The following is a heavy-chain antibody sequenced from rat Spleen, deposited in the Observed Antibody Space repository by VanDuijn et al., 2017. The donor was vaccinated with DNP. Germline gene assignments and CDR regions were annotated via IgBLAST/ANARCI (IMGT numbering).Heavy chain of an antibody. Sequence: EVQLQESGPGLVKPSQSLSLTCSVTGYSITSNYWAWIRKFPGNKMEWMGYISYSGSTSYNPSLKSRISITRDTSKNQFFLHLNSVTTDDTATYYCARWNYYGYNGFDYWGQGTLVTVSS. V-gene: IGHV3-1*01. CDR1: GYSITSNY. CDR3: ARWNYYGYNGFDY. CDR2: ISYSGST. J-gene: IGHJ3*01. D-gene: IGHD1-9*01.